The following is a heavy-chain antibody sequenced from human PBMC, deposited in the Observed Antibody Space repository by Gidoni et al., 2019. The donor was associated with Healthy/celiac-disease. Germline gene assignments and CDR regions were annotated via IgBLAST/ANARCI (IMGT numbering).Heavy chain of an antibody. CDR3: AKDQDYVWGSPFGFDP. Sequence: EVQLLESGGGLVQPGGSLSLSCAASGFTFSSSAMSWVRQAPGKGLEWVSAISGSGGSTYYADSVKGRFTISRDNSKNTLYLQMNSLRAEDTAVYYCAKDQDYVWGSPFGFDPWGQGTLVTVSS. D-gene: IGHD3-16*01. CDR2: ISGSGGST. CDR1: GFTFSSSA. J-gene: IGHJ5*02. V-gene: IGHV3-23*01.